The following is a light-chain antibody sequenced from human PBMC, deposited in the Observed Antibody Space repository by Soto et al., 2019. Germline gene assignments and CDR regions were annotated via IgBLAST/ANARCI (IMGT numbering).Light chain of an antibody. Sequence: DIVMTQSPDSLAVSLGERATINCKSSQSVLYSSNNKNYLAWYQQKPGQPPKLLIYWASTRESGVPDRFSGSGSGTEFTLTISSLQAEDVAVDYCQQYYSTHWTFGQGTKVEIK. V-gene: IGKV4-1*01. CDR3: QQYYSTHWT. CDR1: QSVLYSSNNKNY. CDR2: WAS. J-gene: IGKJ1*01.